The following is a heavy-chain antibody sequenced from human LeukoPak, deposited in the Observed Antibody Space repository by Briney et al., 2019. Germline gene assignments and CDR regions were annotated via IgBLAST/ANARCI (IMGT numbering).Heavy chain of an antibody. D-gene: IGHD2/OR15-2a*01. CDR3: ARRSYGRTFVLDS. V-gene: IGHV5-51*01. CDR2: IYPGDSDT. J-gene: IGHJ4*02. Sequence: GEPLKISCRGSGYSFINYWIGWVRQMPGKGLEWMGIIYPGDSDTKYSTSFQGQVAISADKSISTAYLQWSSLKASDTAMYYCARRSYGRTFVLDSWGQGTLVTVSS. CDR1: GYSFINYW.